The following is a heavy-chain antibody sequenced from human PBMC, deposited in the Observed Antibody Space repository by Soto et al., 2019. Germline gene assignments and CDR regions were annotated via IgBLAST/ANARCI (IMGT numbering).Heavy chain of an antibody. D-gene: IGHD2-2*01. Sequence: QLQLQESGPGLVKPSETLSLACTVSGGSISSSSYYWGWIRQPPGKGLEWIGSIYYSGITYYNPSLKSAVTISVDTSKNQFSVKLSSVTAADTAVYYCARQYRLFDPWGQGTLVTVSS. J-gene: IGHJ5*02. CDR1: GGSISSSSYY. V-gene: IGHV4-39*01. CDR3: ARQYRLFDP. CDR2: IYYSGIT.